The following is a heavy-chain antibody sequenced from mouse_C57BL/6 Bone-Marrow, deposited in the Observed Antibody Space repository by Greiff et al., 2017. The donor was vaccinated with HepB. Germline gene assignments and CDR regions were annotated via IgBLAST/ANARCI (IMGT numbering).Heavy chain of an antibody. Sequence: EVKLVESGGGLVQPGGSLKLSCAASGFTFSDYYMYWVRQTPEKRLEWVAYISNGGGSTYYPDTVKGRFTISRDNAKNPLYLQMSRLKSEDTAMYYCARRTTVVPYYFDYWGQGTTLTVSS. V-gene: IGHV5-12*01. D-gene: IGHD1-1*01. CDR3: ARRTTVVPYYFDY. J-gene: IGHJ2*01. CDR2: ISNGGGST. CDR1: GFTFSDYY.